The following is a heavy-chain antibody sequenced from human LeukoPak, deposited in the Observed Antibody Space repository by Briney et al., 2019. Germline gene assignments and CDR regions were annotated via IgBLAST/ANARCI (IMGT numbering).Heavy chain of an antibody. CDR3: ARSNGYCTNGVCYIVLRYYYYGMDV. J-gene: IGHJ6*02. CDR1: GYTFTSYA. CDR2: MNPNSGNT. V-gene: IGHV1-8*02. Sequence: ASVKVSCKASGYTFTSYAMNWVRQAPGQGLEWMGWMNPNSGNTGYAQKFQGRVTMTRNTSISTAYMELSSLRSEDTAVYYCARSNGYCTNGVCYIVLRYYYYGMDVWGQGTTVTVSS. D-gene: IGHD2-8*01.